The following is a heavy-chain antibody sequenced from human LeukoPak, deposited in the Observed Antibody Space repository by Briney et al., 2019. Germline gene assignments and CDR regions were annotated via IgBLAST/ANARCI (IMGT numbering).Heavy chain of an antibody. V-gene: IGHV3-33*01. CDR1: GFTFSSYG. D-gene: IGHD2-15*01. Sequence: GGSLRLSCAASGFTFSSYGMHWVRQAPGKGLEWVAVIWYDGSNKYYADSVKGRFTISRDNSKNTLYLQMNSLRAEDTAVYYCARDLGRSGSPGDGDFDYWGQGTLVTVSS. J-gene: IGHJ4*02. CDR3: ARDLGRSGSPGDGDFDY. CDR2: IWYDGSNK.